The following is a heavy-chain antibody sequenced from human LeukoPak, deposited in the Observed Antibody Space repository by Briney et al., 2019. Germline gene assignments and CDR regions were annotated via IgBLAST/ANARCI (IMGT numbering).Heavy chain of an antibody. V-gene: IGHV3-48*01. Sequence: AGGSLRLSCTASGFIFSSYSMNWVRQAPGKGLEWVSYISSSSDTIYYADSVKGRFTISRDNSKNTLYLQMNSLRVDDTAVYYCAKVPSRSPRLVLLDADDIWGQGTTVTVSS. D-gene: IGHD2-21*01. CDR1: GFIFSSYS. CDR3: AKVPSRSPRLVLLDADDI. CDR2: ISSSSDTI. J-gene: IGHJ3*02.